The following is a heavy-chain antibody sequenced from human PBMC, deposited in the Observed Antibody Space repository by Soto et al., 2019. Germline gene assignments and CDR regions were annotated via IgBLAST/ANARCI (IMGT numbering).Heavy chain of an antibody. CDR2: IRGFSPYT. CDR1: GFTFRTCT. V-gene: IGHV3-21*01. CDR3: ARDRGYDENDYYYNAMDV. Sequence: GGSLRLSCISSGFTFRTCTMNWVRQAPGKGLEWVSGIRGFSPYTFYAESVKGRFTISRDNAKNSLYLQMNSLRAEDTAVYYCARDRGYDENDYYYNAMDVWGQGTTVTVYS. J-gene: IGHJ6*02. D-gene: IGHD2-15*01.